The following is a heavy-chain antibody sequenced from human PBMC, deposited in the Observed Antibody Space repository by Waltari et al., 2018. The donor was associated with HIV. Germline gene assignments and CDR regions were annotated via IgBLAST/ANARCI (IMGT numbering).Heavy chain of an antibody. CDR1: GFTFSNHW. Sequence: EVQLVESGGGLVQPGGSLSLSCAASGFTFSNHWLHWVRQAPGKGLVWVSHIKSDGSDITYADSVKGRFTISRDNAKNTLYLQMTSLRAEDTAVYYCADPFADLDLWGRGTLVTVSS. CDR3: ADPFADLDL. J-gene: IGHJ2*01. V-gene: IGHV3-74*01. CDR2: IKSDGSDI.